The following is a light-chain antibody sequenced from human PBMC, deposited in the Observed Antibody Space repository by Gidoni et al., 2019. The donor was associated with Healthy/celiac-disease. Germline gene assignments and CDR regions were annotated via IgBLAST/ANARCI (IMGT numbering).Light chain of an antibody. CDR2: AES. J-gene: IGKJ1*01. V-gene: IGKV1-39*01. CDR1: QSISSY. Sequence: DIQMTQSPSSLSASVGDSVPIPCRASQSISSYLNWYQQKPGKAPKLLIYAESSLQSWVPSRFSGSGSGTDVTITISSLQHEDFATSYCQQRYSTPLTFGQGTKVEIK. CDR3: QQRYSTPLT.